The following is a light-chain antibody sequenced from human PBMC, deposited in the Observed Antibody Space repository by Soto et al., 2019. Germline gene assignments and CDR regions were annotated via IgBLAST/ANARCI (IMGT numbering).Light chain of an antibody. J-gene: IGLJ3*02. Sequence: QSVLTQPPSASGTPGQRVTISCSGTSSNIGVDYVCWYQQLPGTAPKLLIYNNNRRPSGVPDRFSGSNSGTSASLAISGLRSEDEADYYCAVWDDTLSGPVFGGGTKLTVL. CDR3: AVWDDTLSGPV. CDR1: SSNIGVDY. CDR2: NNN. V-gene: IGLV1-47*02.